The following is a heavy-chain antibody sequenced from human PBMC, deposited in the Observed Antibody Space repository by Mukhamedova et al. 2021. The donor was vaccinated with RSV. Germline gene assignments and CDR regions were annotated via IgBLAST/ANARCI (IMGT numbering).Heavy chain of an antibody. CDR3: ARDQTASGPTTQDY. J-gene: IGHJ4*02. V-gene: IGHV3-74*01. Sequence: NGRFTISRDNAKNTLYLQMSSLRPDDSAVYYCARDQTASGPTTQDYCGQGTQVTVSS. D-gene: IGHD6-25*01.